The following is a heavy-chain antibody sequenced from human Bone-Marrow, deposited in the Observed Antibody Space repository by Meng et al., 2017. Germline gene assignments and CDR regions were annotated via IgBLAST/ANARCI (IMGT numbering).Heavy chain of an antibody. CDR1: GASISSGDYF. CDR2: ISYSGGT. D-gene: IGHD2/OR15-2a*01. Sequence: QVQLQESGPGLVKPSQTLSLTCPVSGASISSGDYFWIWIRQPPGKGLEWIGYISYSGGTYSNPSLRSRLTISRDTSKNQISLELNSVTAADTAVYYCARVIGDCNTCYKGWFDPWGQGTLVTVSS. J-gene: IGHJ5*02. CDR3: ARVIGDCNTCYKGWFDP. V-gene: IGHV4-30-4*01.